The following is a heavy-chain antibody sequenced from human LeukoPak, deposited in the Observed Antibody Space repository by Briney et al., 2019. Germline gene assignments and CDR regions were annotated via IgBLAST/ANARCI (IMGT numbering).Heavy chain of an antibody. V-gene: IGHV3-30-3*01. CDR1: GFTFSNYA. J-gene: IGHJ4*02. CDR2: ISDDGSRQ. CDR3: VKDRTGTYTLDY. Sequence: GGPLRLSCAATGFTFSNYAIHWGRQAPGRGLEWVAFISDDGSRQHYADSVKGRFTISRDNSKNTLNLQMNSLRAEDTAVYYCVKDRTGTYTLDYWGQGTPVTVSS. D-gene: IGHD3-10*01.